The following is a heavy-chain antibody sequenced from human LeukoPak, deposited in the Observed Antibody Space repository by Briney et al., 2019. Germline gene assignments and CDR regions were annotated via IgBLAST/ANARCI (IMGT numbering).Heavy chain of an antibody. V-gene: IGHV1-69*13. CDR3: ARAAPKSTCSGGSCYSWGYYFGMDV. CDR2: IIPIFGTT. J-gene: IGHJ6*02. CDR1: GGTFSSYA. Sequence: ASVKVSCKASGGTFSSYAISWVRQAPGQGLEWMGGIIPIFGTTNYAQKFQGRVTITADESTNTAYMELSSLRSEDTAVYYCARAAPKSTCSGGSCYSWGYYFGMDVWGQGTTVTVSS. D-gene: IGHD2-15*01.